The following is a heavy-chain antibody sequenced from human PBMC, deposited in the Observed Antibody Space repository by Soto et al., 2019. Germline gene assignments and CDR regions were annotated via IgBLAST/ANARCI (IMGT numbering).Heavy chain of an antibody. CDR3: AKDIPYYYDSSGYSFDY. CDR1: GFTFSSYA. J-gene: IGHJ4*02. V-gene: IGHV3-23*01. Sequence: GALRLSCAASGFTFSSYAMSWVRQAPGKGLEWVSAISGGGGSTYYADSVKGRFTISRDNSKNTLYLQMNSLRAEDTDVYYCAKDIPYYYDSSGYSFDYRGQGTLGTVSS. D-gene: IGHD3-22*01. CDR2: ISGGGGST.